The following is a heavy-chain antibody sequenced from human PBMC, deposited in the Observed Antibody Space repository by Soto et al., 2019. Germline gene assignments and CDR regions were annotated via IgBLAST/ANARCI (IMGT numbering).Heavy chain of an antibody. J-gene: IGHJ4*02. V-gene: IGHV4-34*01. CDR2: INHSGST. CDR3: AREGQWLRLMFDY. Sequence: SETLSLTCAVYGGSFSGYYWSWIRQPPGKGLEWIGEINHSGSTNYNPSLKSRVTISVDTSKNQFSLKLSSVTAADTAVYYCAREGQWLRLMFDYWGQGTLVTVSS. CDR1: GGSFSGYY. D-gene: IGHD5-12*01.